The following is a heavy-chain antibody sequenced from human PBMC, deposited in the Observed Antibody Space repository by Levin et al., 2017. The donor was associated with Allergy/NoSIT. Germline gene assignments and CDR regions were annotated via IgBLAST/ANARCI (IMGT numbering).Heavy chain of an antibody. CDR2: IYSGGST. CDR1: GFTVSSNY. Sequence: GESLKISCAASGFTVSSNYMSWVRQAPGKGLEWVSVIYSGGSTYYADSVKGRFTISRDNSKNTLYLQMNSLRAEDTAVYYCAMGDGYNAYYYWGQGTLVTVSS. CDR3: AMGDGYNAYYY. D-gene: IGHD5-24*01. V-gene: IGHV3-53*01. J-gene: IGHJ4*02.